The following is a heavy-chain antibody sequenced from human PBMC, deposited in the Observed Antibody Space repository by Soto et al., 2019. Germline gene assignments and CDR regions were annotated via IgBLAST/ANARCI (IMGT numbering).Heavy chain of an antibody. J-gene: IGHJ6*03. CDR3: ARKGAAASYAHYYMDV. Sequence: SETLSLTCTVSGGSISSGDYYWSWIRQPPGKGLEWIGYIYYSGSTYYNPSLESRVTISVDTSRNQFSLNLTSATAADTAVYYCARKGAAASYAHYYMDVWGRGTTVTVSS. CDR1: GGSISSGDYY. D-gene: IGHD6-13*01. CDR2: IYYSGST. V-gene: IGHV4-30-4*02.